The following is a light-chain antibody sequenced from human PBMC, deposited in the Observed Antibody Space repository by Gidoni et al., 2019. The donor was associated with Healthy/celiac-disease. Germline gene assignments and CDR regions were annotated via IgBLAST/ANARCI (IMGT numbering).Light chain of an antibody. J-gene: IGKJ1*01. Sequence: EIVMTQSPATLSVSPGERATLSCRASQSVSSNLPWYQQKPGQAPRLLIYGASTRATDIPARFSGSGSGTEFTLTISSLQSEDFAVYYCQQYDNWPPWTFGQGTKVQIK. CDR2: GAS. CDR1: QSVSSN. CDR3: QQYDNWPPWT. V-gene: IGKV3-15*01.